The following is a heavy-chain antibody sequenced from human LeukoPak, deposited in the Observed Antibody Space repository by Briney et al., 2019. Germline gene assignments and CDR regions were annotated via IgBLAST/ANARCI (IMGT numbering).Heavy chain of an antibody. CDR1: GGSISSSSYY. J-gene: IGHJ5*02. D-gene: IGHD3-22*01. CDR3: AGSTYYYDSTGTP. Sequence: SETLSLTCTVSGGSISSSSYYWGWIRQPPGKGLEWIGSIYYSGSTYYNPSLKSRVTISVDTSKNQFSLKLSSVTAADTAVYYCAGSTYYYDSTGTPWSQGTLVTVSS. V-gene: IGHV4-39*07. CDR2: IYYSGST.